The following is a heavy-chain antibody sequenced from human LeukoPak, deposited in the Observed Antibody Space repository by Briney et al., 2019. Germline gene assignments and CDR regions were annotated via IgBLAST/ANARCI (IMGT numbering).Heavy chain of an antibody. CDR3: AKDRYSGSYHFDY. CDR2: IRYDGSNK. V-gene: IGHV3-30*02. J-gene: IGHJ4*02. D-gene: IGHD1-26*01. CDR1: GLTFSSYG. Sequence: PGGSLRLSCAAAGLTFSSYGTHWVRQDPGKGLEWVAFIRYDGSNKYYADSVKGRFTISRDNSKNTLYLQMNSLRAEDTAVYYCAKDRYSGSYHFDYWGQGTLVTVSS.